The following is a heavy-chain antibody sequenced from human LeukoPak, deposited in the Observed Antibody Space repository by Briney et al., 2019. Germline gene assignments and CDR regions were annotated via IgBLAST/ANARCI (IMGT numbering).Heavy chain of an antibody. J-gene: IGHJ3*02. D-gene: IGHD3-22*01. V-gene: IGHV4-31*03. CDR1: GGSISSSSYH. CDR3: ARVFGGGRTYYYDSSGYTI. CDR2: IYYSGST. Sequence: PSETLSLTCTVSGGSISSSSYHWGWIRQPPGKGLEWIGYIYYSGSTYYNPSLKSRVTISVDTSKNQFSLKLSSVTAADTAVYYCARVFGGGRTYYYDSSGYTIWGRGTMVTVSS.